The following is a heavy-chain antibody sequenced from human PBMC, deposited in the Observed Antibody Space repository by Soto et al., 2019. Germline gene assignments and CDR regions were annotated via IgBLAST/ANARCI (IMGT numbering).Heavy chain of an antibody. D-gene: IGHD1-26*01. V-gene: IGHV3-73*02. Sequence: EVQLVESGGGLVQPGESLTLSCAASGFTLSGSSVHWVRQDSGNGLEWVGRIRSKTNNYATDYIASVKGRFTMSREDSNNTAYLKMNGLKTDDPAVYYCTRSGGSYSFDYWGQGTLVTVSS. J-gene: IGHJ4*02. CDR2: IRSKTNNYAT. CDR3: TRSGGSYSFDY. CDR1: GFTLSGSS.